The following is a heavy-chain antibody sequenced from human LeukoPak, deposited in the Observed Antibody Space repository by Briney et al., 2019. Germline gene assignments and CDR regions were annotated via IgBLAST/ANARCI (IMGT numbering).Heavy chain of an antibody. D-gene: IGHD6-6*01. J-gene: IGHJ6*02. V-gene: IGHV3-48*03. CDR2: ISSSGSTI. CDR3: ARDPGIVAHYGTDV. Sequence: GGSLRLSCAASGFTFSSYEMNWVRQAPGKGLEWVSYISSSGSTISYADSVKGRFTISRDNAKNSLYLQMNSLRAEDTALYYCARDPGIVAHYGTDVWGQGTTVTVSS. CDR1: GFTFSSYE.